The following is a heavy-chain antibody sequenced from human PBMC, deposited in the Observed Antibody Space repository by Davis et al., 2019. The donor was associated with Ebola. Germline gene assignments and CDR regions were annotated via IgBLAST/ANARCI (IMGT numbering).Heavy chain of an antibody. CDR3: ARGVSNNWYSPVHY. D-gene: IGHD6-13*01. J-gene: IGHJ4*02. CDR2: ILADGSNE. V-gene: IGHV3-30*03. CDR1: GLTFSSYS. Sequence: GESLKISCAASGLTFSSYSMQWVRRAPGKGLEWVALILADGSNEFYADSVKGRFTISRDNSKNTMYLQMNSLRAEDTALYYCARGVSNNWYSPVHYWGQGTLVTVSS.